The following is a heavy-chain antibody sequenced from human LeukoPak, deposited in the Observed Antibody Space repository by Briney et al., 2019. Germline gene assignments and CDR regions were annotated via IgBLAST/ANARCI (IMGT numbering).Heavy chain of an antibody. CDR2: ISGSGGRT. V-gene: IGHV3-23*01. CDR1: GFTFSSYA. CDR3: AKERTGELLPSGGFDR. J-gene: IGHJ5*02. D-gene: IGHD1-26*01. Sequence: GGSLRLSCAASGFTFSSYAMSWVRQAPGPGLGWVSAISGSGGRTYYADSVKGRCTISRDNSKNTLYLQMYSLRAEDTDVYHCAKERTGELLPSGGFDRWGQGTLVTVSS.